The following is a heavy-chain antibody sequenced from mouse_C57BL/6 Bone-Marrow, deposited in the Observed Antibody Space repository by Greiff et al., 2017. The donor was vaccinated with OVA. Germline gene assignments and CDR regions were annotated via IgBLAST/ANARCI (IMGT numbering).Heavy chain of an antibody. J-gene: IGHJ1*03. D-gene: IGHD1-1*01. CDR1: GYSITSDY. CDR2: ISYSGST. Sequence: EVKLQESGPGLAKPSQTLSLTCSVTGYSITSDYWNWIRKFPGNKLEYMGYISYSGSTYDNPSLKSRISITRDTSKNQYYLQLNSVTTEDTATYYCASGYYGSSYDWYFDVWGTGTTVTVSS. V-gene: IGHV3-8*01. CDR3: ASGYYGSSYDWYFDV.